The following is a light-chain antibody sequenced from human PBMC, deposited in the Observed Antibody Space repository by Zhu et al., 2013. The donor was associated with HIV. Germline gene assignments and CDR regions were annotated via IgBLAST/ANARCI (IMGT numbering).Light chain of an antibody. V-gene: IGKV3-20*01. CDR1: RTVNRGY. J-gene: IGKJ4*02. CDR2: GAS. CDR3: QELKTFPLT. Sequence: EIVLTQSPGSLALSPGERAALSCRATRTVNRGYLAWYQQRPGQPPRLLIYGASNRASGIPDRFSGSGSGTLFTLTIASLQPEDFGTYHCQELKTFPLTFGGGPKVEIK.